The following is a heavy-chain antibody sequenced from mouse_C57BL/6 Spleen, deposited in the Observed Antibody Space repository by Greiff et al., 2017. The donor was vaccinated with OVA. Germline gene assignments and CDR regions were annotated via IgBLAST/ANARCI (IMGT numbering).Heavy chain of an antibody. CDR3: ASSNYYGSSFYYFDY. Sequence: EVQLQESVAELVRPGASVKLSCTASGFNIKNTYMHWVKQRPEQGLEWIGRIDPANGNTKYAPKFQGKATITADTSSNTAYLQLSSLTSEDTAIYYCASSNYYGSSFYYFDYWGQGTTLTVSS. D-gene: IGHD1-1*01. CDR1: GFNIKNTY. CDR2: IDPANGNT. V-gene: IGHV14-3*01. J-gene: IGHJ2*01.